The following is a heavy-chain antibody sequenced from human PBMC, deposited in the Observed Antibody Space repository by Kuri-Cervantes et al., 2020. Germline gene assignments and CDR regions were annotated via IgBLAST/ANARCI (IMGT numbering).Heavy chain of an antibody. J-gene: IGHJ4*02. Sequence: SETLSLTCAVSAYSISSGYYWSWIRQPPGKGLEWIGEINHSGSTNYNPSLKSRVTISVDTSKNQFSLRLSSVTAADTAVYYCARHAAAGPLYYFDYWGQGTLVTVSS. D-gene: IGHD6-13*01. CDR1: AYSISSGYY. CDR3: ARHAAAGPLYYFDY. V-gene: IGHV4-38-2*01. CDR2: INHSGST.